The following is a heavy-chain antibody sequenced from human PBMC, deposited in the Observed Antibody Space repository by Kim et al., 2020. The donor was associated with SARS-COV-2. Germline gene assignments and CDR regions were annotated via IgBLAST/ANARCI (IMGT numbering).Heavy chain of an antibody. CDR2: INPNSGGT. CDR1: GYTFTGYY. Sequence: ASVKVSCKASGYTFTGYYMHWVRQAPGQGLDWMGWINPNSGGTNYAQKFHGRVTMTRDTYISTAYMELSRLRSDDTAVYYCARDPRWYYDFWYGYLFDYWGQGSLFTVSS. D-gene: IGHD3-3*01. CDR3: ARDPRWYYDFWYGYLFDY. J-gene: IGHJ4*02. V-gene: IGHV1-2*02.